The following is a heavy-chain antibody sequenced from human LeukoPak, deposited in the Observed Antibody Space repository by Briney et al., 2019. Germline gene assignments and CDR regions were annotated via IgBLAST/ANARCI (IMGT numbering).Heavy chain of an antibody. Sequence: GESLKISCKGSGYSFTSYWIGWVRQMPGKGLEWMGIIYPGDSDTRYSPSFQGQVTISADKSISTAYLQWSSLKASDTAMYYCARLPGVATIMSRGGNIEGVFDYWGQGTLVTVSS. V-gene: IGHV5-51*01. CDR1: GYSFTSYW. CDR3: ARLPGVATIMSRGGNIEGVFDY. J-gene: IGHJ4*02. CDR2: IYPGDSDT. D-gene: IGHD5-12*01.